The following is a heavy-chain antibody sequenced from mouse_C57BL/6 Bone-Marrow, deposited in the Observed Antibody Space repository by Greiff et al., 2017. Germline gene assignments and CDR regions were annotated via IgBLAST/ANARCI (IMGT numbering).Heavy chain of an antibody. D-gene: IGHD1-1*01. Sequence: EVQLQQSGPELVKPGASVKISCKASGYTFTDYYMNWVKQSHGKSLEWIGDINPNNGGTSYNQKFKGKATLTVDKSSSTAYMELRSLTSEDSAVYYCARGGITTVVALRYFDVWGTGTTVTVSS. J-gene: IGHJ1*03. CDR2: INPNNGGT. CDR3: ARGGITTVVALRYFDV. CDR1: GYTFTDYY. V-gene: IGHV1-26*01.